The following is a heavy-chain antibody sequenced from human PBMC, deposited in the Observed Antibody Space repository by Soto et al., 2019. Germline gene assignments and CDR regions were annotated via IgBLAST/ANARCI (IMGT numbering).Heavy chain of an antibody. V-gene: IGHV3-30*18. CDR3: AKAGGGFGDFVPH. CDR1: GFTFSSYG. CDR2: ILYDGSDK. D-gene: IGHD3-10*01. J-gene: IGHJ4*02. Sequence: QVQLVESGGSVVQPGRSLRLSCAASGFTFSSYGMHWVRQAPGKGLEWVTGILYDGSDKYYADSVKGRFTISRENSKNPLYLQMNSLRTEDSAVYYCAKAGGGFGDFVPHWGQGTPVTVSS.